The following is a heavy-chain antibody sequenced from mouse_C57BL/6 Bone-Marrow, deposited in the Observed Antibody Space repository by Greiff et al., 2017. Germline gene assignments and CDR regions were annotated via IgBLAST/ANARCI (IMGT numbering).Heavy chain of an antibody. J-gene: IGHJ3*01. CDR2: IRSKSDNYAT. CDR1: GFTFSNYW. D-gene: IGHD1-1*01. CDR3: AGYYYGSGYTWFAY. Sequence: EVKVEESGGGLVQPGGSMKLSCVASGFTFSNYWMNWVRQSPEQGLEWVAQIRSKSDNYATHYAESVKGRFTISRDDSKSSVYLQRNDLRAEDSGIYYGAGYYYGSGYTWFAYWGQGTLVTVSA. V-gene: IGHV6-3*01.